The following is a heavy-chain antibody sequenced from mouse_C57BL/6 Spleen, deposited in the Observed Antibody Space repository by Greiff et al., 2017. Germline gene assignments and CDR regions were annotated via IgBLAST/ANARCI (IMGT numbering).Heavy chain of an antibody. J-gene: IGHJ4*01. Sequence: QVQLKESGAELVRPGTSVKVSCKASGYAFTNYLIEWVKQRPGQGLEWIGVINPGSGGTNYNEKFKGKATLTADKSSSTAYMQLSSLTSEDSAVYFCAREDYDGSRLDAMDVWGQGTSVTVSS. CDR1: GYAFTNYL. V-gene: IGHV1-54*01. CDR3: AREDYDGSRLDAMDV. CDR2: INPGSGGT. D-gene: IGHD1-1*01.